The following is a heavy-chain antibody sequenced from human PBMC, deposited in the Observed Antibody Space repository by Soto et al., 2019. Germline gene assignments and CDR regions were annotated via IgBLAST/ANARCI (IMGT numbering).Heavy chain of an antibody. CDR3: ARAQTYYYDSSGYTPLDY. V-gene: IGHV1-69*01. CDR1: GGTFSSYA. CDR2: IIPIFGTA. D-gene: IGHD3-22*01. J-gene: IGHJ4*02. Sequence: QVQLVQSGAEVKKPGSSVKVSCKASGGTFSSYAISWVRQAPGQGLEWMGGIIPIFGTANYAQKFQGRVTITADESTSTAYMELSSLRSEDTAVYYCARAQTYYYDSSGYTPLDYWGQGTLVTVSS.